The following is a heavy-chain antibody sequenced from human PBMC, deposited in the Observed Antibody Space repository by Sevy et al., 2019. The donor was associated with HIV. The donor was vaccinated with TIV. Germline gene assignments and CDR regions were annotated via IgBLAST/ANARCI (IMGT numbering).Heavy chain of an antibody. CDR2: ISPGAYNT. D-gene: IGHD2-15*01. CDR1: GFTFSTYA. Sequence: GGSLRLSCAASGFTFSTYAMSWVRQAPGKGLEWVSSISPGAYNTYYGHSVKGRFTISSDNSKNTLYLQMNYLKAGETAQTYCARGGEVEVEPSARRFDPWGQGTLVTVSS. V-gene: IGHV3-23*01. CDR3: ARGGEVEVEPSARRFDP. J-gene: IGHJ5*02.